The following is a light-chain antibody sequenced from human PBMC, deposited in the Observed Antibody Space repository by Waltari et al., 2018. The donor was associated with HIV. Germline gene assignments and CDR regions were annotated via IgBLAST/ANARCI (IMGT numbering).Light chain of an antibody. V-gene: IGKV3D-15*01. CDR3: QQYSDWPPLT. CDR2: GAS. Sequence: IVLTQSPGTLSVSPGERATLSCRASQSVGSNLAWYQQKPGKAPRLLMYGASSRAAGIPARFSGSGSGTDFTLTISGLQSEDFAVYFCQQYSDWPPLTFGGGTKVEIK. CDR1: QSVGSN. J-gene: IGKJ4*01.